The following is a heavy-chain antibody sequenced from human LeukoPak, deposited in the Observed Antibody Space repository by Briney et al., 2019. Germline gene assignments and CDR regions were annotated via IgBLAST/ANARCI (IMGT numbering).Heavy chain of an antibody. J-gene: IGHJ4*02. CDR2: ISYDGSNK. V-gene: IGHV3-30*18. CDR3: AKDLGGSYFDY. D-gene: IGHD1-26*01. Sequence: GGSLRLSCAASGFTFSSYGMHWVRQAPGKGLEWVAVISYDGSNKYYADSVKGRFTISRDNSKNTLYLQMNSLRAEDTAVYYCAKDLGGSYFDYWGQGTLVTVSS. CDR1: GFTFSSYG.